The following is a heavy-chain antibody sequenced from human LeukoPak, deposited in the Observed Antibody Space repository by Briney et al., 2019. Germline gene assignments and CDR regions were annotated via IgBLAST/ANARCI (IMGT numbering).Heavy chain of an antibody. CDR3: ARVFARSGEVSGSYYYY. CDR1: GGTFTSYA. J-gene: IGHJ4*02. CDR2: IIPIFGTA. Sequence: VALVKVSCKASGGTFTSYAINWVRQAPGQGLEWMGGIIPIFGTANYAQKFQGRVAITTDESTSTAYMELSSLRSEDTAVYYCARVFARSGEVSGSYYYYWGQGTLVTVSS. D-gene: IGHD1-26*01. V-gene: IGHV1-69*05.